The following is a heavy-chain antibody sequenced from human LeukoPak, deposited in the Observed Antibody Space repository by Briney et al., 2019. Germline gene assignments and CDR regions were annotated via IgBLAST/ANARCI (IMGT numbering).Heavy chain of an antibody. CDR2: ISANGINT. CDR3: AKDLHGAFDY. J-gene: IGHJ4*02. V-gene: IGHV3-23*01. Sequence: GGSLRLSCAASGFSFSIYGMSWVRQAPGKGLHWLSAISANGINTYYADSVKGRFTISRDNSKNTLYLHMHSLRADDTALYYCAKDLHGAFDYWGQGILVTVSS. CDR1: GFSFSIYG. D-gene: IGHD3-10*01.